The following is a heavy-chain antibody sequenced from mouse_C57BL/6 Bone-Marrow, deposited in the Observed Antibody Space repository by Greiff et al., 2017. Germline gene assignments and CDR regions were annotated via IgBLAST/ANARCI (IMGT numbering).Heavy chain of an antibody. Sequence: QVQLQQPGAELVRPGTSVKLSCKASGYTFTSYWMHWVKQRPGQGLEWIGVIDPSDSYTNYNEKFKSKATLTVDKSSSTAYMQLSSLTSEDAAVYYCARTDYYGGYWGQGTTLTVSS. V-gene: IGHV1-59*01. CDR2: IDPSDSYT. CDR3: ARTDYYGGY. D-gene: IGHD1-1*01. J-gene: IGHJ2*01. CDR1: GYTFTSYW.